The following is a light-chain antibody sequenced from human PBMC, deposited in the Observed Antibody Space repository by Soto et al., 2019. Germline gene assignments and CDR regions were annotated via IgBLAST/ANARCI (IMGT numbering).Light chain of an antibody. CDR3: QHSNHTPL. J-gene: IGKJ3*01. CDR2: DAS. Sequence: DIQMTQSPPSLSASVGDRVTITCQASQDIGTYLNWYQHKPGKAPNLVIYDASNLETGVPSRFSGGGSGTDFTFTISSLRPEDIATYSCQHSNHTPLFGPGTKVDF. CDR1: QDIGTY. V-gene: IGKV1-33*01.